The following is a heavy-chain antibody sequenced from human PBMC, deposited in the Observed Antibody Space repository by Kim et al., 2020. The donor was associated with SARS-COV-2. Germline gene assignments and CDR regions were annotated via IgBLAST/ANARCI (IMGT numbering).Heavy chain of an antibody. CDR2: IKQDGSEK. V-gene: IGHV3-7*03. J-gene: IGHJ5*02. CDR1: GFTFSSYW. Sequence: GGSLRLSCAASGFTFSSYWMSWVRQAPGKGLEWVANIKQDGSEKYYVDSVKGRFTISRDNAKNSLYLQMNSLRAEDTAVYYCASHPFGELYLGWFDPWGQGTLVTVSS. D-gene: IGHD3-10*01. CDR3: ASHPFGELYLGWFDP.